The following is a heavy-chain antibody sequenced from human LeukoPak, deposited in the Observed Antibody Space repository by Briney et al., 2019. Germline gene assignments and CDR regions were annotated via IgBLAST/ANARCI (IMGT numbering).Heavy chain of an antibody. J-gene: IGHJ5*02. D-gene: IGHD2/OR15-2a*01. CDR2: IYYSGST. Sequence: SETLSLTCTVSGGSISSYYWSWIRQPPGKGLEWIGYIYYSGSTNYNPSLKSRVTISVDTSKNQFSLKLSSVTAADTAVYYCARHYFNWFDPWGQGTLVTGSS. CDR1: GGSISSYY. CDR3: ARHYFNWFDP. V-gene: IGHV4-59*08.